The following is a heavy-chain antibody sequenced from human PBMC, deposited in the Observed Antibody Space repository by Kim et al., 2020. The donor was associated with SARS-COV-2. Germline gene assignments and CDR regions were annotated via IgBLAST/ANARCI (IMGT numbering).Heavy chain of an antibody. Sequence: GGSLRLSCAASGFTFSSYWMHWVRQAPGRGLEWVSRINSDGSITTHGDSMKGRFTTSRDNAQNTLYLQMHSLRAEDTAVYFCARRFYVLGSNDYWGHGTLVTVS. CDR1: GFTFSSYW. D-gene: IGHD1-26*01. V-gene: IGHV3-74*03. CDR2: INSDGSIT. CDR3: ARRFYVLGSNDY. J-gene: IGHJ4*01.